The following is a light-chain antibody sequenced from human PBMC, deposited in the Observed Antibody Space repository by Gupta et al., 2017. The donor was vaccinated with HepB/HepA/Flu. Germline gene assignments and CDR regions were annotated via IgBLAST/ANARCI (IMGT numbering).Light chain of an antibody. CDR2: DAS. J-gene: IGKJ2*02. Sequence: EIVLTQSPATLSMSPGERATLSCRASQSVRSYLAWYQQKPGQAPRLLIYDASNRDTGIPARFSGGGFGKNLALTISSREQEDFAGYYCQQHSNCPPCIFGQGTKLDIK. CDR3: QQHSNCPPCI. V-gene: IGKV3-11*01. CDR1: QSVRSY.